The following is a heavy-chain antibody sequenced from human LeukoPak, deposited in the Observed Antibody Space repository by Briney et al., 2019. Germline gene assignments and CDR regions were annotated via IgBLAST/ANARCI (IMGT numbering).Heavy chain of an antibody. J-gene: IGHJ5*02. CDR2: MNPNSGNT. D-gene: IGHD2-2*01. CDR3: ATGQLHRWFDP. V-gene: IGHV1-8*01. CDR1: GYTFTSYD. Sequence: LVASVKVSCKASGYTFTSYDINWVRQATGQGLEWMGWMNPNSGNTGYAQKFQGRVTMTEDTSTDTAYMELSSLRSEDTAVYYCATGQLHRWFDPWGQGTLVTVSS.